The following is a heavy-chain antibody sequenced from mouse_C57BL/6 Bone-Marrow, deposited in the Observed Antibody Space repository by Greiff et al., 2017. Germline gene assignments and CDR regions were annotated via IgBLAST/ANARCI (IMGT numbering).Heavy chain of an antibody. J-gene: IGHJ1*03. CDR3: ARRVVDWYFDV. CDR1: GFTFSSYG. V-gene: IGHV5-6*01. Sequence: EVQGVESGGDLVKPGGSLKLSCAASGFTFSSYGMSWVRQTPDKRLEWVATISSGGSYTYYPDSVKGRFTISRDNAKNTLYLQMSSLKSEDTAMYYCARRVVDWYFDVWGTGTTVTVSS. CDR2: ISSGGSYT. D-gene: IGHD1-1*01.